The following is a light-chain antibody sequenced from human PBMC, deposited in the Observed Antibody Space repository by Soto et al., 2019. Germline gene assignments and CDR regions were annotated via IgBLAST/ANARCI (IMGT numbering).Light chain of an antibody. J-gene: IGKJ3*01. CDR1: QSISSY. V-gene: IGKV3-20*01. CDR2: DAS. Sequence: EIVLTQSLGTLSLSPGERATLSCRASQSISSYLAWYQQKPGQAPRLLIYDASSRAADIPDRFSGSGSGTDCTLTISRLEPEDFAVYYCHQYGTSPFTFGPGTKVDIK. CDR3: HQYGTSPFT.